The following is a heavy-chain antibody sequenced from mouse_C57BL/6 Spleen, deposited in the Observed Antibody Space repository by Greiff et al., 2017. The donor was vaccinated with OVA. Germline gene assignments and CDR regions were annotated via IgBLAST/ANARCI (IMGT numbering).Heavy chain of an antibody. Sequence: QVQLQQPGAELVKPGASVKLSCKASGYTFTSYWMQWVKQRPGQGLEWIGEIDPSDSYTNYNQKFKGKATLTVDTSSSTAYMQLSSLTSEDSAVYYCARGRITTVTDYWGQGTSVTVSS. J-gene: IGHJ4*01. CDR3: ARGRITTVTDY. D-gene: IGHD1-1*01. CDR1: GYTFTSYW. V-gene: IGHV1-50*01. CDR2: IDPSDSYT.